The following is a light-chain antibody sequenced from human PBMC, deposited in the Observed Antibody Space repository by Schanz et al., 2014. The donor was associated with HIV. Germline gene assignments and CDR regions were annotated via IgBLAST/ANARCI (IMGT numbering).Light chain of an antibody. CDR1: SSNIKMNA. J-gene: IGLJ3*02. V-gene: IGLV1-44*01. CDR2: ATY. CDR3: SSYTSSSTKV. Sequence: QSVLTQPPSASGTPGQRVTISCSGSSSNIKMNAVNWYQHLPGMGPKLLIYATYNRPSGVSNRFSGSKSGNTASLTISGLQAEDEADYYCSSYTSSSTKVFGGGTKLTVL.